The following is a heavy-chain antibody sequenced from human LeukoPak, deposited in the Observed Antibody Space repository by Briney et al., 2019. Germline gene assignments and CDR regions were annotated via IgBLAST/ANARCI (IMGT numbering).Heavy chain of an antibody. CDR2: IYPGDSDT. D-gene: IGHD6-19*01. Sequence: GESLKIFCKGSGYSFTSYWIGWVHQMPGKGLELMGIIYPGDSDTRYSPSFQGQVTISADKSISTAYLQWSSLKASDTAMYYCARLGEQWLVLKSDYYYYGMDVWGQGTTVTVSS. CDR1: GYSFTSYW. J-gene: IGHJ6*02. CDR3: ARLGEQWLVLKSDYYYYGMDV. V-gene: IGHV5-51*07.